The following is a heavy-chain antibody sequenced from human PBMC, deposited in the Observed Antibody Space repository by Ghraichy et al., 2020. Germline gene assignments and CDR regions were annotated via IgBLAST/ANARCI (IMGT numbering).Heavy chain of an antibody. CDR3: ARARGYCSSTSCYHWFDP. D-gene: IGHD2-2*01. CDR1: GGSISSYY. CDR2: IYYSGST. Sequence: SETLSLTCTVSGGSISSYYWSWIRQPPGKGLEWIGYIYYSGSTNYNPSLKSRVTISVDTSKNQFSLKLSSVTAADTAVYYCARARGYCSSTSCYHWFDPWGQGTLVTVSS. V-gene: IGHV4-59*01. J-gene: IGHJ5*02.